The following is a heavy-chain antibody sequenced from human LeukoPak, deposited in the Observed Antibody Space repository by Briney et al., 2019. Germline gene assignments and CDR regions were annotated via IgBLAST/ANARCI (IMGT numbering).Heavy chain of an antibody. CDR2: ISSSSSYI. D-gene: IGHD3-22*01. CDR3: ARSPRGRYDTSYYFDY. V-gene: IGHV3-21*01. Sequence: GGSLRLSCAASGFTFSSYSMNWVRQAPGKGLEWVSSISSSSSYIYYADSVKGRFTISRDNAKNSLYLQMNSLRAEDTAVYYCARSPRGRYDTSYYFDYWGQGTLVTVSS. CDR1: GFTFSSYS. J-gene: IGHJ4*02.